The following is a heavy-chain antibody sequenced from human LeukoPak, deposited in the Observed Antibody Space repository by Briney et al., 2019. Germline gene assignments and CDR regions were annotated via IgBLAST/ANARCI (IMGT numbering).Heavy chain of an antibody. D-gene: IGHD6-13*01. CDR3: ARASSSWYSYMDV. CDR1: GFTFSSYS. Sequence: GGSLRLSCAASGFTFSSYSMNWVRQATGKGLEWVSSISSSSNIIYYAYSVKGRFTISRDNAKNSLYLQMNSLRAEDTAVYYCARASSSWYSYMDVWGKGTTVTISS. J-gene: IGHJ6*03. V-gene: IGHV3-21*01. CDR2: ISSSSNII.